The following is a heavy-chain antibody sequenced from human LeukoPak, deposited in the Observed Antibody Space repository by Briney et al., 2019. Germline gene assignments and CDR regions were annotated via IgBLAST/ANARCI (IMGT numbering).Heavy chain of an antibody. CDR1: GGSISSYC. CDR3: ARDSDSSGYYWAFDY. Sequence: SETLSLTCTVSGGSISSYCWSWIRQPAGKGPEWIGRIYTSGSTNYNPSLKSRVTMSVDTSKNQFSLKLSSVTAADTAVYYCARDSDSSGYYWAFDYWGQGTLVTVSS. D-gene: IGHD3-22*01. J-gene: IGHJ4*02. V-gene: IGHV4-4*07. CDR2: IYTSGST.